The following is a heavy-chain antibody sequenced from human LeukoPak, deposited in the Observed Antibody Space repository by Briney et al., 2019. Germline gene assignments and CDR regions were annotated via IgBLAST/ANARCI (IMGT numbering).Heavy chain of an antibody. J-gene: IGHJ4*02. D-gene: IGHD3-22*01. CDR2: ISYDGSNK. V-gene: IGHV3-30-3*01. Sequence: GGSLRLSCAASGLTFSSYAMHWVRQAPGKGLEWVAVISYDGSNKYYADSVKGRFTISRDNSKNTLYLRMNSLRAEDTAVYYCARTPRRSSGYPPLIDYWGQGTLVTVSS. CDR1: GLTFSSYA. CDR3: ARTPRRSSGYPPLIDY.